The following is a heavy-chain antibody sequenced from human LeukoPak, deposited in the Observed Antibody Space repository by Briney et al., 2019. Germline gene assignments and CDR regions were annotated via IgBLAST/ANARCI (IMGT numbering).Heavy chain of an antibody. J-gene: IGHJ6*03. CDR2: ISYDGSNK. V-gene: IGHV3-30-3*01. Sequence: GGSLRLSCAASGFTFSSYAMHWVRQAPGKGLEWVAVISYDGSNKYYADSVKGRFTISRDNSKNTLYLQMNSLRAEDTAVYYCARDSQDIVVVPAAFSAYYYYYMDVWGKGTTVTVSS. D-gene: IGHD2-2*01. CDR3: ARDSQDIVVVPAAFSAYYYYYMDV. CDR1: GFTFSSYA.